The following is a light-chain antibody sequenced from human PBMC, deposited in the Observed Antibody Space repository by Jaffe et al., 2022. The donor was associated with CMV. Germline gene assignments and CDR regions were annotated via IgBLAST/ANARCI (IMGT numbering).Light chain of an antibody. CDR1: QTISSNS. V-gene: IGKV3-20*01. CDR3: QQFGSSPWT. CDR2: GAS. J-gene: IGKJ1*01. Sequence: EIVLTQSPGTLSLSPGERATLSCRASQTISSNSLAWYQQIPGQAPRLLIFGASSRATGIPDRFSGSGSGTDFTLTISRLEPEDFAVYYCQQFGSSPWTFGQGTKVDIK.